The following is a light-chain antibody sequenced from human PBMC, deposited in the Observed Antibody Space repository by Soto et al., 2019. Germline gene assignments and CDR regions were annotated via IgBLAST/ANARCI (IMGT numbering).Light chain of an antibody. CDR1: SSDVGGYNY. CDR3: SSYGGSDNFVV. CDR2: EVT. J-gene: IGLJ2*01. V-gene: IGLV2-8*01. Sequence: QSALTQSPSASGSPGQSVTISCTGTSSDVGGYNYVSWYQQHPGRAPKLMIYEVTKRPSGVPDRFSASKSGNTASLTVSGLQSEDEADYYCSSYGGSDNFVVFGGGTKLTVL.